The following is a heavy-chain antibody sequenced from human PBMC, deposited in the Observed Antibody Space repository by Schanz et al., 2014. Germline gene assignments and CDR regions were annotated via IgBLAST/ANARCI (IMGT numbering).Heavy chain of an antibody. CDR1: GFSFSSYS. CDR2: ISSGGTTI. J-gene: IGHJ4*02. D-gene: IGHD5-18*01. CDR3: AKLDGYAYGSMGQEYFDY. V-gene: IGHV3-48*02. Sequence: EVQLVESGGGLVQPGESLRLSCAVSGFSFSSYSMSWVRQAPGKGLEWIAYISSGGTTIYYADSVKGRFTISRDNAKSSLYLQMNSLRDEDTAVYYCAKLDGYAYGSMGQEYFDYWGQGTLVAVSS.